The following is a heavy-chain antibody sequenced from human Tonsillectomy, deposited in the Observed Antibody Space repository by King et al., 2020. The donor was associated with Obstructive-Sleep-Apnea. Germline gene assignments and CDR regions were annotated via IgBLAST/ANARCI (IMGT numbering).Heavy chain of an antibody. CDR1: GFTFNNAW. J-gene: IGHJ4*02. Sequence: QLVQSGGGLVKPGGSLRLSCAASGFTFNNAWMNWVRQAPGKGLEWVGRIKTKTQGGTTDYGAPVKARFTISRDDSKTTLYLQLNSLKTEDTAVYYCTTCDWKAGFDHWGQGTLVTVSS. V-gene: IGHV3-15*05. D-gene: IGHD1-1*01. CDR3: TTCDWKAGFDH. CDR2: IKTKTQGGTT.